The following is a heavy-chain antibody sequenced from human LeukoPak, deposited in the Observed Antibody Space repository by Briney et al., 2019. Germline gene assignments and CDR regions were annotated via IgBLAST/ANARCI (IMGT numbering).Heavy chain of an antibody. CDR3: ARGGVGSSGARTDANDAFDI. J-gene: IGHJ3*02. CDR1: GFTFSSYS. CDR2: ISSSSSYI. Sequence: PGGSLRLSCAASGFTFSSYSMNWVRQAPGKGLEWVSSISSSSSYIYYADSVKGRFTISRDNAKNSLYLQMNSLRAEDTAVYYCARGGVGSSGARTDANDAFDIWGQGTMVTVSS. V-gene: IGHV3-21*01. D-gene: IGHD6-19*01.